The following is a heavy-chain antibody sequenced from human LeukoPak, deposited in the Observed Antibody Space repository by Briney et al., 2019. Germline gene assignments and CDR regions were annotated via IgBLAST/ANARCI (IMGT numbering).Heavy chain of an antibody. J-gene: IGHJ4*02. CDR3: ARILDSAWGELGY. V-gene: IGHV4-34*01. D-gene: IGHD6-19*01. CDR1: GGSFSGYY. Sequence: SETLSLTCAVYGGSFSGYYWSWIRQPPGKGLEWIGEINHSGSTNYNPSLKSRVTISVDTSKNQFSLKLSSVTAADTAVYYCARILDSAWGELGYWGQGTLVTVSS. CDR2: INHSGST.